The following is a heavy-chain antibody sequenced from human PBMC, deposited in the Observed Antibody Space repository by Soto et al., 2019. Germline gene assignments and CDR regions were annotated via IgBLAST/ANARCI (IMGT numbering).Heavy chain of an antibody. CDR3: TKGGDSWSGYAQH. Sequence: VHLVESGGGVVQPGRSLRLSCAASGLSFGDDAMHWVRQAPGKGLEWVSGISDSGGSSSSADSVKGRFTVSRDNSKNTLYLQMDSLTGDDTAVYYCTKGGDSWSGYAQHWGQGALVTVAS. CDR2: ISDSGGSS. D-gene: IGHD3-3*01. CDR1: GLSFGDDA. J-gene: IGHJ1*01. V-gene: IGHV3-23*04.